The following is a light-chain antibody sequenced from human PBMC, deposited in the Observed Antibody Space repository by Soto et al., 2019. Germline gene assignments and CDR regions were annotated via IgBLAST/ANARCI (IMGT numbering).Light chain of an antibody. Sequence: DIQLTQSPSFLSASVEDRVNITCRASQGISSYLAWYQQKPGKPPKLLIYAASTLQSGVPSRFSGSESGTEFTLTISSLQPEDFATYHCQQLNSYPITFGQGTRLEIK. CDR1: QGISSY. J-gene: IGKJ5*01. CDR2: AAS. V-gene: IGKV1-9*01. CDR3: QQLNSYPIT.